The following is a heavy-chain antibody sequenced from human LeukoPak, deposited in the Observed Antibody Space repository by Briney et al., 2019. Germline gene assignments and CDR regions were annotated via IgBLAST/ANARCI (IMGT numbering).Heavy chain of an antibody. V-gene: IGHV4-39*07. CDR1: GGSISSSSYY. Sequence: SETLSLTCTVSGGSISSSSYYWGWIRQPPGKGLEWIGSIYYSGSTYYNPSLKSRVTISVDTSKNQFSLKLSSVTAADTAVYYCARDNPNGWGSNDMDVWGKGTTVTVSS. D-gene: IGHD7-27*01. CDR3: ARDNPNGWGSNDMDV. CDR2: IYYSGST. J-gene: IGHJ6*03.